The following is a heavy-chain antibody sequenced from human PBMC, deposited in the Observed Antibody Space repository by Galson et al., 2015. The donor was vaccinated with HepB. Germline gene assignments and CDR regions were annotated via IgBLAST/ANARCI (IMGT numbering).Heavy chain of an antibody. CDR2: ISGGGSNT. J-gene: IGHJ4*02. Sequence: SLRLSCAASGFSFSNFGMSWVRQAPGKGLEWVASISGGGSNTYYADTVSGRFTVSRDNSSSSLYLEMNRLRVEDTALYCCAKGPDYDSYSGTGTPFDSWGQGTTVTVSS. D-gene: IGHD3-16*01. V-gene: IGHV3-23*01. CDR3: AKGPDYDSYSGTGTPFDS. CDR1: GFSFSNFG.